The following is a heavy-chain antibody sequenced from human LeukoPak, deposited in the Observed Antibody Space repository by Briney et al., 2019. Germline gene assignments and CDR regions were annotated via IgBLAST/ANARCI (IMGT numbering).Heavy chain of an antibody. CDR2: ISSLSTYI. CDR3: TKERRSTTFGGEEFDY. D-gene: IGHD3-16*01. CDR1: GFTFSGFG. Sequence: GGSLRLSCAASGFTFSGFGMYWVRQAPGKGLEWVSSISSLSTYIYYADSVRGRFTLSRDNANNSLYLQMDSLRADDTAIYYCTKERRSTTFGGEEFDYWGRGTLVTVSS. J-gene: IGHJ4*02. V-gene: IGHV3-21*06.